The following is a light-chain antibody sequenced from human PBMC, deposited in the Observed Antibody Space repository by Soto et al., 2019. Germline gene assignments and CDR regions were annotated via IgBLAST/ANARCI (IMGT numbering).Light chain of an antibody. Sequence: EIVMTQSPATLSVSPGERVTLSCRASQSVSSNLAWYQQKPGQAPRLLIDGASTRATGIPAMFSGSGSGTEFTLTISSLLSEDCAVYYCQQYNNWPLTFGGGTMVEIK. V-gene: IGKV3-15*01. J-gene: IGKJ4*01. CDR1: QSVSSN. CDR2: GAS. CDR3: QQYNNWPLT.